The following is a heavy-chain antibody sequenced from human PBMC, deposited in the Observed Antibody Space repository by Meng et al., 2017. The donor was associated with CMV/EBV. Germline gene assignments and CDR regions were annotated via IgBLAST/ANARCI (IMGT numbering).Heavy chain of an antibody. J-gene: IGHJ4*02. CDR3: ARVGGHYDFWSGYAQLGYFDY. CDR1: GGSVSSGSYY. V-gene: IGHV4-61*01. D-gene: IGHD3-3*01. Sequence: SETLSLTCTVSGGSVSSGSYYWSWIRQPPGKGLEWIGYIYYSGSTNYNPSLKSRVTISVDTSKNQFSLKLSSVTAADTAVYYCARVGGHYDFWSGYAQLGYFDYWGQGTLVTVSS. CDR2: IYYSGST.